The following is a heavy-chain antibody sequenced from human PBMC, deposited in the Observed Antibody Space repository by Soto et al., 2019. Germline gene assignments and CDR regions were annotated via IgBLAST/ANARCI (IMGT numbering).Heavy chain of an antibody. CDR1: AFTFSSYA. V-gene: IGHV3-23*01. J-gene: IGHJ3*02. CDR2: LSRTGDNT. D-gene: IGHD2-15*01. Sequence: EVQLLESGGGLVQPGGSLRLSCAASAFTFSSYAMSWVRQAPGKGLEWVSALSRTGDNTYFADSVKGRFTISRDNSKNTLFLHLNSLRAEDTAVYYCARHFCSGATCPHDALDIWGKGTMVTVSS. CDR3: ARHFCSGATCPHDALDI.